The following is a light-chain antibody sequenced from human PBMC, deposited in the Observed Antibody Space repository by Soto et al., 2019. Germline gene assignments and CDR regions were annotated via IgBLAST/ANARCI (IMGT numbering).Light chain of an antibody. J-gene: IGKJ2*01. CDR1: QSVTTT. CDR2: GAS. Sequence: EIVMTQSPATLSVSPGDRATLSCRASQSVTTTLAWYQQNPGQAPRLLIYGASTRVTGVPVRFSGSGSGTEFTLTISSLQPEDFAVYYCQQYNDLPLYTFGQGTKLEI. V-gene: IGKV3-15*01. CDR3: QQYNDLPLYT.